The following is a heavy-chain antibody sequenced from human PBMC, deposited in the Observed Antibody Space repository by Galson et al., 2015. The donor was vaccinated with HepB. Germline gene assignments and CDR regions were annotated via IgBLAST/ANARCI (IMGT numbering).Heavy chain of an antibody. CDR3: ARDAGDGWGYAFDI. J-gene: IGHJ3*02. D-gene: IGHD6-19*01. CDR1: GGTFSSYA. V-gene: IGHV1-69*10. CDR2: IIPILGIA. Sequence: SVKVSCKASGGTFSSYAISWVRQAPGQGLEWMGGIIPILGIANYAQKFQGRVTITADKSTSTAYMELSSLRSEDTAVYYCARDAGDGWGYAFDIWGQGTMVTVSS.